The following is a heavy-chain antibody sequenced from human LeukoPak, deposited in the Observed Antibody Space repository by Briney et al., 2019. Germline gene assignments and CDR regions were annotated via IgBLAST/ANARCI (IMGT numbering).Heavy chain of an antibody. D-gene: IGHD3-3*01. J-gene: IGHJ4*02. V-gene: IGHV4-39*07. CDR1: GGSISSSSYY. CDR2: IYYSGST. CDR3: ARDLRSGYYIHYFDY. Sequence: SETLSLTCTVSGGSISSSSYYWGWIRQPPGKGLEWIGSIYYSGSTYYNPSLKSRVTISVDTSKNQFSLKLSSVTAADTAVYYCARDLRSGYYIHYFDYWGQGTLVTVSS.